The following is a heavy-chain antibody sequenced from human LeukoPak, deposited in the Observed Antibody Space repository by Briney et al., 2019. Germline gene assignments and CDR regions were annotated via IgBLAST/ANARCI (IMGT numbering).Heavy chain of an antibody. V-gene: IGHV1-2*02. D-gene: IGHD3-10*01. CDR3: ARQPSITLVGGVATGHYFDF. Sequence: ASVKVSCKASGYTFTGYYMHWLRQAPGQGLEWMGWIDPSTGSTNYAQKFEGRVTLTRDTSISTAYIELRRLRSDDPAIYYCARQPSITLVGGVATGHYFDFWGQGTLVSVSS. CDR1: GYTFTGYY. CDR2: IDPSTGST. J-gene: IGHJ4*02.